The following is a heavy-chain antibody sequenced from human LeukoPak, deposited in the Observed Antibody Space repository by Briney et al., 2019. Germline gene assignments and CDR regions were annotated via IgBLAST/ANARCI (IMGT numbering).Heavy chain of an antibody. Sequence: PGGSLRLSCAASGFTFSSYSMNWVRQAPGKGLEWVSSISSSSSYIYYADSVKGRFTISRDNAKNSLYLQMNSLRAEDTAVYYCAREQGCWGAFDIWGQGTMVTVSS. CDR1: GFTFSSYS. D-gene: IGHD7-27*01. CDR3: AREQGCWGAFDI. V-gene: IGHV3-21*01. CDR2: ISSSSSYI. J-gene: IGHJ3*02.